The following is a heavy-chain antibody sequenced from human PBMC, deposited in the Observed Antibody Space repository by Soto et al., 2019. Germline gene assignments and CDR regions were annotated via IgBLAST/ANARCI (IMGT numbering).Heavy chain of an antibody. CDR3: ARDRSESGVVAALSGYFDY. CDR2: IIPIFGTA. J-gene: IGHJ4*02. Sequence: QVQLVQSGAEVKKPGSSVKVSCKASGGTFSSYAISWVRQAPGQGLEWMGGIIPIFGTANYAQKFQGRVTITADESTSTAYMELSSLRSEDTAVYYCARDRSESGVVAALSGYFDYWGQGTLVTVSS. V-gene: IGHV1-69*01. D-gene: IGHD2-15*01. CDR1: GGTFSSYA.